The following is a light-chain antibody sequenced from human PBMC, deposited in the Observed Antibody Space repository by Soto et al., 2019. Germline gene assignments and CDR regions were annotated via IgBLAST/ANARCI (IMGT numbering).Light chain of an antibody. CDR2: DVN. J-gene: IGLJ3*02. CDR1: SNDVGGYNY. CDR3: CSYAGSSTWV. Sequence: QSALTQPRSVSGSPGQSVTISCTGTSNDVGGYNYVSWYQQHPGKAPKLLISDVNKRPSGVPDRFSGSKSGNTASLIISGLQAEDEDDYYCCSYAGSSTWVFGGGTKLTVL. V-gene: IGLV2-11*01.